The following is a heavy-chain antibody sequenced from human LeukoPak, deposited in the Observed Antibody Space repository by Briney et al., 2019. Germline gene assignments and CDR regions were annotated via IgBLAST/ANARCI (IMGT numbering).Heavy chain of an antibody. Sequence: SVKVSCKASGGTFSSYTISWVRQAPGQGLEWMGRIIPILGIANYAQKFQGRVTITADKSTSTAYMELSSLRSGDTAVYYCATHYSSTSWRYWGQGTLVTVSS. D-gene: IGHD2-2*01. CDR2: IIPILGIA. V-gene: IGHV1-69*02. CDR1: GGTFSSYT. CDR3: ATHYSSTSWRY. J-gene: IGHJ4*02.